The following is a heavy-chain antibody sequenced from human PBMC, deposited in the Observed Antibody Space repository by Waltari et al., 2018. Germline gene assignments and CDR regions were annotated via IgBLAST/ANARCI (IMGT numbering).Heavy chain of an antibody. CDR3: AREGCLEWLGPVIDYFDY. CDR1: GFTFSSYE. J-gene: IGHJ4*02. CDR2: ISSSGSTI. D-gene: IGHD3-3*01. V-gene: IGHV3-48*03. Sequence: EVQLVESGGGLVQPGGSLRLSCAASGFTFSSYEMNWVRQAPGNGLEWVSYISSSGSTIYYADAGKGRITRSRDNAKNSLYLQMNSLRAEDTAVYYCAREGCLEWLGPVIDYFDYWGQGTLVTVSS.